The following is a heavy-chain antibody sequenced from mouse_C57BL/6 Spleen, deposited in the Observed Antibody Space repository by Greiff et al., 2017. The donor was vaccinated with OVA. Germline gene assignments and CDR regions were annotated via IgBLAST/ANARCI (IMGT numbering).Heavy chain of an antibody. J-gene: IGHJ1*03. V-gene: IGHV1-50*01. D-gene: IGHD1-1*01. CDR1: GYTFTSYW. Sequence: QVQLQQSGAELVKPGASVKLSCKASGYTFTSYWMQWVKQRPGQGLEWIGEIDPSDSYTNYNQKFKGKATLTVDTSSSTAYMQLSSLTSEDSAVYYCARDTTVVRYFDVWGTGTTVTVSS. CDR2: IDPSDSYT. CDR3: ARDTTVVRYFDV.